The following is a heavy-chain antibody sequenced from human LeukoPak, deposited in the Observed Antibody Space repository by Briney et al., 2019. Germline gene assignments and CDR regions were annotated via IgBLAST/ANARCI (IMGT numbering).Heavy chain of an antibody. CDR3: AKGVTKGLLDY. CDR2: ISYDGNIK. D-gene: IGHD4-11*01. J-gene: IGHJ4*02. CDR1: GFTFRSYA. V-gene: IGHV3-30-3*01. Sequence: PGKSLRLSCAASGFTFRSYAIHWVRQAPGKGLEWVAFISYDGNIKYYADSVKGRFSISRDNSKNTLSLQMNSLRGEDTAVYYCAKGVTKGLLDYWGQGTLVTVSS.